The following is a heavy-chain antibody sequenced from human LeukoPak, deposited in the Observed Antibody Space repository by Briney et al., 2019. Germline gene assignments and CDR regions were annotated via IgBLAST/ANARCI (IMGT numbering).Heavy chain of an antibody. D-gene: IGHD5-24*01. J-gene: IGHJ4*02. CDR3: ARGPRWLQLWYFDY. V-gene: IGHV4-4*02. CDR2: VYHSGGGNK. CDR1: GGSLSTTSW. Sequence: SGTLSLTCAVSGGSLSTTSWWVWLRQPPGKGLEWIGEVYHSGGGNKNYNPSLKSRATISVDTSKNQFSLKLSSVTAADTAVYYCARGPRWLQLWYFDYWGQGTLVTVSS.